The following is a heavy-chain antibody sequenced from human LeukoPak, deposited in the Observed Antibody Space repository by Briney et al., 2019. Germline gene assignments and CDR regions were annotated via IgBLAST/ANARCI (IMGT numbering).Heavy chain of an antibody. J-gene: IGHJ4*02. D-gene: IGHD3-9*01. Sequence: PGGSLRLSCAASGFTFSSCSMNWVRQAPGKGLEWVSYISSGSSSIYYADSVKGRFTISRDNAENSLYLRMNSLRDEDTAVYYCARGRATGRSGGDYWGQGTLVTVSS. CDR3: ARGRATGRSGGDY. CDR1: GFTFSSCS. CDR2: ISSGSSSI. V-gene: IGHV3-48*02.